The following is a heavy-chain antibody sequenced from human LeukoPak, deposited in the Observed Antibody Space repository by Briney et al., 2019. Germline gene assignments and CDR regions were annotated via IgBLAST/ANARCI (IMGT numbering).Heavy chain of an antibody. Sequence: PGGSLRLSCAASGFTFNRYAMSWVRQAPGKGLEWVSVITGSGANTYHADSVKGRLTASRDNSKNTLYLHMNSLRAEDTAVYHCAKGPKDDSIHLCDHWGQGDLLRVSS. CDR1: GFTFNRYA. D-gene: IGHD4-11*01. J-gene: IGHJ5*02. CDR2: ITGSGANT. V-gene: IGHV3-23*01. CDR3: AKGPKDDSIHLCDH.